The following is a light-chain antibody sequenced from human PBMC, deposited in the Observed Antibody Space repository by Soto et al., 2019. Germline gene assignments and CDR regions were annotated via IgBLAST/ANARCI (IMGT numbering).Light chain of an antibody. CDR2: YNN. CDR3: ATWDDSLIGWV. J-gene: IGLJ3*02. V-gene: IGLV1-44*01. CDR1: SSNIGSHT. Sequence: QPVLTQPPSASGTPGQRVTISCSGSSSNIGSHTVNWYQQLPGTAPKLLIYYNNQRPSGVPDRFSGSRSGTSASLAISGLQSEDEAEYYCATWDDSLIGWVFGGGTKLTVL.